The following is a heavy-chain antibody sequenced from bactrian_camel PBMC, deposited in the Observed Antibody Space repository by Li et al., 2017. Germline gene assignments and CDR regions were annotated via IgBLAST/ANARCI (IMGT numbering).Heavy chain of an antibody. Sequence: HVQLVESGGGSVQAGGSLKPSCESRGHISSINCWGWFRQAPGKQREAVATIGDRTTTYVDSVKGRFTISQNHAENLLYLQMNDLKSEGTGTYYCVAEVGLCIDSFGCDVSLAVGARGPRSPSP. CDR1: GHISSINC. V-gene: IGHV3S54*01. D-gene: IGHD1*01. CDR2: IGDRTT. J-gene: IGHJ4*01. CDR3: VAEVGLCIDSFGCDVSLAV.